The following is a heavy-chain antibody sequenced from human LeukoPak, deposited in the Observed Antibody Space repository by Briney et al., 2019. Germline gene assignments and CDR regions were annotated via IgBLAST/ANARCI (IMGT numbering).Heavy chain of an antibody. CDR3: ARSYSGSFLY. Sequence: SETLSLTCTVSGYSISSGYYWGWIRQPPGKGLEWIGSIYHSGSTYYNPSLKSRVTISVDTSKNQFSLKLSSVTAADAAVYYCARSYSGSFLYWGQGSLVTVSS. CDR1: GYSISSGYY. V-gene: IGHV4-38-2*02. CDR2: IYHSGST. D-gene: IGHD1-26*01. J-gene: IGHJ1*01.